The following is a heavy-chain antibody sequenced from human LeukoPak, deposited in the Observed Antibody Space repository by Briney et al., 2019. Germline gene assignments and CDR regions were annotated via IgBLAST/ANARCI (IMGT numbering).Heavy chain of an antibody. D-gene: IGHD5-24*01. J-gene: IGHJ3*02. CDR2: FDPEDGET. CDR1: GYTLTELS. Sequence: ASVKVSCKVSGYTLTELSMHWVRQAPGKGLEWMGGFDPEDGETIYAQKFQGRVTMTEDTSTDTAYMELSSLRSEDTAVYYCATALEMATSDDAFDIWGQGTIVTVSS. V-gene: IGHV1-24*01. CDR3: ATALEMATSDDAFDI.